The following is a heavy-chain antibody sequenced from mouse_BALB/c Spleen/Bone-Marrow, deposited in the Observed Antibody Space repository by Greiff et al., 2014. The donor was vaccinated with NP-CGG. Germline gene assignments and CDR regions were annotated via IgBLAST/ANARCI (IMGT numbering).Heavy chain of an antibody. CDR3: ASPNDWFAY. CDR2: IWAGGIT. J-gene: IGHJ3*01. V-gene: IGHV2-9*02. Sequence: VPLTESGPGLVAPSQSLSITCTVSGFSLTSYGVPWVLQPPGKGLEWLGVIWAGGITNYKSAPMSRLSISKDNSKSQVYLKMNSLQTDDTARYYCASPNDWFAYWGQGTLVTVAA. CDR1: GFSLTSYG.